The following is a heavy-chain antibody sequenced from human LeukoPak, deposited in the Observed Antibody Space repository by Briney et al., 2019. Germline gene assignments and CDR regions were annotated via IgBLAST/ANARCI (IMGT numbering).Heavy chain of an antibody. D-gene: IGHD2-2*01. V-gene: IGHV4-34*01. CDR2: INHSGST. CDR3: ACSSTNYYYYGMDV. CDR1: GGSFSGYY. Sequence: PSETLSLTCAVYGGSFSGYYGSWIRQPPGKGLEWVGEINHSGSTNYNPSLKSRVTISVDTSKNQFSLKLSSVTAADTAVYYCACSSTNYYYYGMDVWGQGTTVTVSS. J-gene: IGHJ6*02.